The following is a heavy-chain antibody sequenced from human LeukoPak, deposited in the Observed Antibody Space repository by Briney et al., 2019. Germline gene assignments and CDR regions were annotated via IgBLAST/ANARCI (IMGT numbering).Heavy chain of an antibody. CDR1: GGSFSGYY. CDR2: IYYSGST. D-gene: IGHD6-6*01. V-gene: IGHV4-30-4*08. Sequence: SETLSLTCAVYGGSFSGYYWSWIRQPPGKGLEWIGYIYYSGSTYYNPSLKSRVTISVDTSKNQFSPKLSSVTAADTAVYYCARVRAARHTEVDYWGQGTLVTVSS. J-gene: IGHJ4*02. CDR3: ARVRAARHTEVDY.